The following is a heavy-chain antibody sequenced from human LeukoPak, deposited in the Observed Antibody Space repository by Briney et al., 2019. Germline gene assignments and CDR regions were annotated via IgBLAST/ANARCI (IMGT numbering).Heavy chain of an antibody. J-gene: IGHJ5*02. V-gene: IGHV4-4*07. CDR3: ARFVRSSGWYGQDWFDP. CDR1: GGSISSYY. Sequence: SETLSLTCTVSGGSISSYYWSWIRQPAGKGLEWIGRIYTSGSTNYNPSLKSRVTMSVDTSKNQFSLKLSSVTAADTAVYYCARFVRSSGWYGQDWFDPWGQGTLVTVSS. CDR2: IYTSGST. D-gene: IGHD6-19*01.